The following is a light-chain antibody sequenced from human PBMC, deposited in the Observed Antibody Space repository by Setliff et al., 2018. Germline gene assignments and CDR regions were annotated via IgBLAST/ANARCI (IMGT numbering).Light chain of an antibody. J-gene: IGLJ1*01. CDR1: YSDVGGFDR. CDR2: EVS. Sequence: QPALTQPPSVSGSPGQSVTISCTGTYSDVGGFDRVSWYQQPPGTAPKLIIYEVSHRPSGVSDRFSGSKSGTTASLTISGLRAEDEADYFCSSFTSTTTFYVFGPGTKVTVL. CDR3: SSFTSTTTFYV. V-gene: IGLV2-18*02.